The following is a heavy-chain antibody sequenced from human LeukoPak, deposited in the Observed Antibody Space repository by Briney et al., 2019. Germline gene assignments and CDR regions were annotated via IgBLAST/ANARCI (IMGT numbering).Heavy chain of an antibody. D-gene: IGHD2-2*01. J-gene: IGHJ4*02. V-gene: IGHV3-30*02. CDR1: GFTFSSYG. CDR2: IRYDGSNK. CDR3: AKDRVVVPAANRFHFDY. Sequence: PGGSLRLSCAASGFTFSSYGMHWVRQAPGKGLEWVAFIRYDGSNKYYADSVKGRFTISRDNSKNTLYLQMNSLRAEDTAVYYCAKDRVVVPAANRFHFDYWGQGTLGTVSS.